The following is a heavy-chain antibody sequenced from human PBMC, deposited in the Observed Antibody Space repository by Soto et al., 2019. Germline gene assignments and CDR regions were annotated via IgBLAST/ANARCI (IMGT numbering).Heavy chain of an antibody. CDR2: IYYSGST. J-gene: IGHJ5*02. V-gene: IGHV4-31*03. CDR3: ARGTVDFWSGYYKYWFDP. CDR1: GGSISSGGHY. D-gene: IGHD3-3*01. Sequence: QVQLQESGPGLVKPSQTLSLTCTVSGGSISSGGHYWSWIRQHPGKGLEWIAYIYYSGSTYYNPSLKSRATISDDTSKSQFSLRLSSVTAADTAVYYCARGTVDFWSGYYKYWFDPWGQGTLVTVSS.